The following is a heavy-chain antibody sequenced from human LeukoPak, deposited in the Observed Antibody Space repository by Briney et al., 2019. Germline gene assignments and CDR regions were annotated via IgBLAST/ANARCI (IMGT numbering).Heavy chain of an antibody. J-gene: IGHJ4*02. CDR3: ARAPPDYGSGSPEFPFDF. CDR1: GGSISSYY. D-gene: IGHD3-10*01. CDR2: IYYSGST. Sequence: SETLSLTCTVSGGSISSYYWSWIRQPPGKGLEWIGYIYYSGSTNYNPSLKSRVTISVDTSKNQFSLNLRSVTAADTAVYYCARAPPDYGSGSPEFPFDFWGQGTLVTVSP. V-gene: IGHV4-59*01.